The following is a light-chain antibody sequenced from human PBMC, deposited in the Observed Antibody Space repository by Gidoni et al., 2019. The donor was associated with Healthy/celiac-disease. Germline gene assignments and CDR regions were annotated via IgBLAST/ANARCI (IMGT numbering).Light chain of an antibody. CDR1: NIGSKS. CDR3: QVWDSVV. CDR2: YDS. J-gene: IGLJ2*01. V-gene: IGLV3-21*04. Sequence: SYVLTPPPSVSVAPGKTARITCGGNNIGSKSVHWYQQKPGQAPVLVIYYDSDRPSGIPERFSGSNSGNTATLTISRVEAGDEADYYCQVWDSVVFGGGTKLTVL.